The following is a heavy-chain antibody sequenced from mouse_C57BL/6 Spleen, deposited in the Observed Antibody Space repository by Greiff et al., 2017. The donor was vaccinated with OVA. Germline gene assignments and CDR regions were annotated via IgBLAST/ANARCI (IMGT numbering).Heavy chain of an antibody. CDR2: IDPSDSKT. CDR3: ARDYDSSSSVSIAY. V-gene: IGHV1-52*01. CDR1: GYTFTSYW. D-gene: IGHD1-1*01. J-gene: IGHJ3*01. Sequence: QVQLQQPGAELVRPGSSVTLSCKASGYTFTSYWMHWVKQRPIQGLEWIGNIDPSDSKTNYNQKFKDKATLTVDKSSSTAYMQLSSLTSEDSAVYDCARDYDSSSSVSIAYWGQGTLVTVSA.